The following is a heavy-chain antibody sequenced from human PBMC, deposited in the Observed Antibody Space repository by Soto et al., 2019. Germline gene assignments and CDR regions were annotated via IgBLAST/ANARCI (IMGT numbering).Heavy chain of an antibody. Sequence: GGSLRLSCVASGIEFSNYAMSWVRQAPGKGLEWVSISSASGRSRYHADSEKGRFTISRDNSKNTLYLHRTNLRAEDTAVYYCAKDGNWLDVYFDVWGQGTPVTAPQ. V-gene: IGHV3-23*01. J-gene: IGHJ4*02. CDR3: AKDGNWLDVYFDV. CDR1: GIEFSNYA. D-gene: IGHD6-19*01. CDR2: SSASGRSR.